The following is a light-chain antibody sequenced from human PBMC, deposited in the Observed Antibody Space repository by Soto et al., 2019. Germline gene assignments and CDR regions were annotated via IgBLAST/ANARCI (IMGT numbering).Light chain of an antibody. CDR2: DTS. J-gene: IGKJ1*01. V-gene: IGKV3-11*01. CDR1: QSVSSNY. CDR3: QQRTNSWT. Sequence: EIVLTQSPATLSLSPGERAILSCRASQSVSSNYLGWYQQKPGQAPRLLIYDTSQRATGIPARFSGSGSGTDFALTISSLEPEDFAVYYCQQRTNSWTFGQGTKVEIK.